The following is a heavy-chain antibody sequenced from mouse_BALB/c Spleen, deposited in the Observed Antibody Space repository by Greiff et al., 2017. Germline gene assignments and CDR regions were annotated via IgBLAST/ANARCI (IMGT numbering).Heavy chain of an antibody. CDR1: GYTFTDYV. CDR3: ARWGTTVVALDY. J-gene: IGHJ2*01. D-gene: IGHD1-1*01. V-gene: IGHV1-77*01. Sequence: LVESGPELVKPGASVKMSCKASGYTFTDYVISWVKQRTGQGLEWIGEIYPGSGSTYYNEKFKGKATLTADKSSNTAYMQLSSLTSEDSAVYFCARWGTTVVALDYWGQGTTLTVSS. CDR2: IYPGSGST.